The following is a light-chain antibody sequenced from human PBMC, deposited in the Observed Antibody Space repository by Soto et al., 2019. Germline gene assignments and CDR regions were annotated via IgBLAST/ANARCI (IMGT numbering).Light chain of an antibody. CDR2: KAS. CDR3: QQYNSHSWT. CDR1: QTINGW. Sequence: DIQMTQSPSTLSASVGDRVTITCRVSQTINGWLAWYQQKPGKAPNLLIYKASSLESGVPSRFSGSGSGTEFTLTISSLQVDDFATYYCQQYNSHSWTFGQGTKV. J-gene: IGKJ1*01. V-gene: IGKV1-5*03.